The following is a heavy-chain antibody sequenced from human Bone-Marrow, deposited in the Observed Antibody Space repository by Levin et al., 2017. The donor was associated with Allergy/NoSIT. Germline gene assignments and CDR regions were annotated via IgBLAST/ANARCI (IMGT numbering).Heavy chain of an antibody. V-gene: IGHV3-7*01. CDR1: GFTFSSYG. Sequence: GESLKISCAASGFTFSSYGMSWVRQAPGKGLEWVANINQDGSEKYYVDSVKGRFTTSRDNAKNSLYLQMNSLRAEDTAVYYCARDGVDAGVYFDYWGQGTLVTVSS. CDR2: INQDGSEK. J-gene: IGHJ4*02. CDR3: ARDGVDAGVYFDY. D-gene: IGHD2-15*01.